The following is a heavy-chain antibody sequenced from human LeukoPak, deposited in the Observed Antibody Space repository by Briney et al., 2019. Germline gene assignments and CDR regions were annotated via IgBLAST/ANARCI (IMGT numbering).Heavy chain of an antibody. Sequence: SETLSLTCAVYGESSFSSYYWSWICQTPGGALEWIGEINHSGYTNYNPSLKSRVTLSIDTSKNQFSLRLDSVTAADTAVYYCSRQVVGNDYWGQGTLVTVSS. D-gene: IGHD3-22*01. CDR3: SRQVVGNDY. J-gene: IGHJ4*02. V-gene: IGHV4-34*01. CDR1: GESSFSSYY. CDR2: INHSGYT.